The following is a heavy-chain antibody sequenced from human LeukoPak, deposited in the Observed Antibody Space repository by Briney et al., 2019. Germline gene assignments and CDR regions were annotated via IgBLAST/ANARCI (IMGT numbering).Heavy chain of an antibody. J-gene: IGHJ4*02. Sequence: GEALQISCKGSGYSFTKYWIGWVRQMPGKGLEWMGIMYTGDSDTRYSPSFQGQVTISADKSISTAYLQWSSLKASDTAMYYCARRYTSTSNFDYWGQGTLVTVSS. D-gene: IGHD6-13*01. CDR2: MYTGDSDT. V-gene: IGHV5-51*01. CDR1: GYSFTKYW. CDR3: ARRYTSTSNFDY.